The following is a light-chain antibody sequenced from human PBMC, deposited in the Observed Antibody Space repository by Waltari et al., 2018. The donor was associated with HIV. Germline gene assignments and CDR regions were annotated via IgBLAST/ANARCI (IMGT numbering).Light chain of an antibody. CDR1: TSNIGSTT. Sequence: QSVLTQPPSASGTPGQRVIISCSGSTSNIGSTTVTWYQQLPGTAPKLLIYSNHQRSSGVPDRFSGSKSGTSASLAISGLQSADEADYYCAAWDDSMNGVLFGGGTKLTVL. CDR2: SNH. CDR3: AAWDDSMNGVL. J-gene: IGLJ2*01. V-gene: IGLV1-44*01.